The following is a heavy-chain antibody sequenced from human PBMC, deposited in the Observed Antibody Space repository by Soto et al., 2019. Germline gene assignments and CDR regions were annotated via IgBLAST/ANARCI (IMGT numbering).Heavy chain of an antibody. V-gene: IGHV3-33*01. J-gene: IGHJ4*02. CDR1: GFIFSNYG. CDR3: ARVGYSSSWTNGDY. D-gene: IGHD6-13*01. Sequence: QVPLVESGGGVVQPERSLRLSCAASGFIFSNYGMHWVRQPPGKGLEWVAVIWYDGSNKYYADSVKGRFTISRDNSKNTLYLHMNSLRAEDTAVYYCARVGYSSSWTNGDYWGQGTLVTVSS. CDR2: IWYDGSNK.